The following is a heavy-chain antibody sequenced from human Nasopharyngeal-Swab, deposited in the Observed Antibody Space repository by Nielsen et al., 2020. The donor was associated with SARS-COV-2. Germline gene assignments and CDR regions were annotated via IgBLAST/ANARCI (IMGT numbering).Heavy chain of an antibody. CDR3: ARGGWSTQFYYYYMDV. CDR2: ISAYNGNT. J-gene: IGHJ6*03. V-gene: IGHV1-18*01. Sequence: ASVKVSCKASGYTFTSYGVSWVRQAPGQRLEWMGWISAYNGNTNCAQKFQGRVTITADKSTSTAYMELSSLRSEDTAVYYCARGGWSTQFYYYYMDVWGKGTTVTVSS. CDR1: GYTFTSYG. D-gene: IGHD2-15*01.